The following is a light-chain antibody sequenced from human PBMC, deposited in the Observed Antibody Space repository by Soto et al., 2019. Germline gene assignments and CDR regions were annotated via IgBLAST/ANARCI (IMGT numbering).Light chain of an antibody. Sequence: QSVLTQPPSLSGAPGQRVSISCTGSSSNIGAGYDVHWYKQLPGTAPKLLIYSNSNRPSGVPDRFSGSKSGTSASLAITGLQADDEADYYCQSFDTSLNRVFGGGTKLTVL. CDR1: SSNIGAGYD. V-gene: IGLV1-40*01. CDR3: QSFDTSLNRV. CDR2: SNS. J-gene: IGLJ2*01.